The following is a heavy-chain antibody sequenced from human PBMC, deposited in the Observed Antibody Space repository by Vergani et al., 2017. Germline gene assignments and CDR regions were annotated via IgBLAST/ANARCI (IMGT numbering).Heavy chain of an antibody. V-gene: IGHV1-69*18. CDR1: GGTFSSYA. J-gene: IGHJ6*02. CDR3: ARDRMGYCSGGSCYSFYYYYGMDV. D-gene: IGHD2-15*01. CDR2: IIPIFGTA. Sequence: QVQLVQSGAEVKKPGSSVKVSCKASGGTFSSYAISWVRQAPGQGLEWMGRIIPIFGTANYAQKFQGRVTITADESTSTAYMELSSLRSEDTAVDYCARDRMGYCSGGSCYSFYYYYGMDVWGQGTTVTVSS.